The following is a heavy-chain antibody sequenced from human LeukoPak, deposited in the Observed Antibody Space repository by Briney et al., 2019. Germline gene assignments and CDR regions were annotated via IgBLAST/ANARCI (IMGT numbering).Heavy chain of an antibody. V-gene: IGHV3-30*18. CDR3: AKAQDEGYGFAYY. Sequence: PGRSLRLSCAASGFTFSSYGMHWVRQAPGKGLEWVAVISYDGSNKYYADSVKGRFTISRDNSKNTLCLQMNSLRAEDTAVYYCAKAQDEGYGFAYYWGQGTLVTVSS. D-gene: IGHD5-18*01. J-gene: IGHJ4*02. CDR2: ISYDGSNK. CDR1: GFTFSSYG.